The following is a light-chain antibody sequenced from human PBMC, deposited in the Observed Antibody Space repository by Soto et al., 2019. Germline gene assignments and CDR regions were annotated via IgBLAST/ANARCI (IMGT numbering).Light chain of an antibody. J-gene: IGKJ5*01. CDR1: QTVSTSY. CDR3: QQFGSSLIA. CDR2: AAS. V-gene: IGKV3-20*01. Sequence: EIGWPQSHCTLSLSAGERSTLSCISSQTVSTSYIAWYQQKPGQAPRLLIYAASSRATGIPDRFSGSGSGTDFTLTISRLEPEDCAVYYCQQFGSSLIAFGQGTRLEIK.